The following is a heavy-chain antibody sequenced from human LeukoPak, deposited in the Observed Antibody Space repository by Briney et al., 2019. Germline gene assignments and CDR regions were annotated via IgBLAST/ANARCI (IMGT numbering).Heavy chain of an antibody. CDR2: IYSSGST. D-gene: IGHD5-24*01. Sequence: SETLSLTCTVSGASISSDYWSWIRQPPGKGLEWIGYIYSSGSTNYNPSLKSRVTISVDTSKNQFSLKLSSVTAADTAVYYCARGGMAKGKKRLDYWGQGTLVTVSS. CDR1: GASISSDY. V-gene: IGHV4-59*12. J-gene: IGHJ4*02. CDR3: ARGGMAKGKKRLDY.